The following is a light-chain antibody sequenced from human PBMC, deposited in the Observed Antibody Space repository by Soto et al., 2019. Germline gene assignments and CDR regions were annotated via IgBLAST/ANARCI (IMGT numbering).Light chain of an antibody. V-gene: IGKV4-1*01. Sequence: DIVMTQSPDSLTVSLGERATINCKSSQSVFYSSNNKNYLAWYQQKPGQPPKLLIYWASTRDSGVPDRFSGSGAGTDFTLTISSLQAEDVAVYYCQQYYVTPLTFGPGTKVAIK. J-gene: IGKJ3*01. CDR2: WAS. CDR1: QSVFYSSNNKNY. CDR3: QQYYVTPLT.